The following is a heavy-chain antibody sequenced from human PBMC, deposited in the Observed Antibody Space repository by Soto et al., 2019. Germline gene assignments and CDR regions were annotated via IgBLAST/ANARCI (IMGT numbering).Heavy chain of an antibody. Sequence: QVQLQESGPGLVRPSQTLSLTCTVSGDSISSGEFFWSWIRQPPGKGLEWIGYTYASGTTHYNSSFKSQVTISMEPSKSHSSLRMRSVSAADTAVCFCASDPPSCAPCRRDCFGSWGQGTLVTVSS. CDR3: ASDPPSCAPCRRDCFGS. V-gene: IGHV4-30-4*01. D-gene: IGHD2-21*01. CDR1: GDSISSGEFF. J-gene: IGHJ4*02. CDR2: TYASGTT.